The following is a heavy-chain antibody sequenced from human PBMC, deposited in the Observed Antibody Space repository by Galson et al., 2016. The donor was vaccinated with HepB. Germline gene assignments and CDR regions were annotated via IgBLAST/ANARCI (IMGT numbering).Heavy chain of an antibody. V-gene: IGHV3-23*01. CDR2: ISGSGGNT. D-gene: IGHD1-26*01. J-gene: IGHJ3*02. Sequence: SLRLSCAASGFTFTSFAMNWFRQAPGKGLEWVSGISGSGGNTYFADSVKGRFTISRDNSKNTVDLQMNSLRAEDTAVYYCAGSYSGRKDASDIWGQGTMVTVSS. CDR1: GFTFTSFA. CDR3: AGSYSGRKDASDI.